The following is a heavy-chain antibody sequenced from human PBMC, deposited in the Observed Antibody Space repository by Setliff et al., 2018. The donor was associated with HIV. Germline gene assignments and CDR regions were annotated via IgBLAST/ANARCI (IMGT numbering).Heavy chain of an antibody. J-gene: IGHJ4*02. V-gene: IGHV3-66*02. CDR3: ARVLPYNSALDN. Sequence: GGSLRLSCAASGFTLSNTYMAWVRQAPGKRPEWVSTLYGSGDTYHADSVKGRFTLSRDTSKNTMYLQMNGLRHEDTALYYCARVLPYNSALDNWGQGTLVTVSS. CDR1: GFTLSNTY. CDR2: LYGSGDT. D-gene: IGHD6-25*01.